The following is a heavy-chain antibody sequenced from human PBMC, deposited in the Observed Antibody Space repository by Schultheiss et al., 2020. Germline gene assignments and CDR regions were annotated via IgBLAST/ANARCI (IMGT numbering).Heavy chain of an antibody. CDR1: GGSISSGGYY. D-gene: IGHD1-26*01. CDR3: ARRILSGGLFNY. Sequence: SETLSLTCTVSGGSISSGGYYWSWIRQHPGQGLEWIGYIYYSGTTYYNPSLKSRVTISSDTSKNQFSLKLSSVTAADSAVYYCARRILSGGLFNYWGQGTLGTVFS. CDR2: IYYSGTT. V-gene: IGHV4-31*03. J-gene: IGHJ4*02.